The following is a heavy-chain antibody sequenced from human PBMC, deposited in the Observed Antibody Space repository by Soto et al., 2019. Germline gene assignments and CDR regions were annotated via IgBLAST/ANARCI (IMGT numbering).Heavy chain of an antibody. Sequence: ASVKVSCKVSGKRLTDISMYWVRQGPGKGLEWMGGYGPEEGENIYAQKFRGRVSMTEDTSTDTAYMELTSLRSEDTAVYYCTSRSYPPSCCHDMDVWGQGTPVTVSS. CDR3: TSRSYPPSCCHDMDV. J-gene: IGHJ6*02. V-gene: IGHV1-24*01. CDR2: YGPEEGEN. D-gene: IGHD1-26*01. CDR1: GKRLTDIS.